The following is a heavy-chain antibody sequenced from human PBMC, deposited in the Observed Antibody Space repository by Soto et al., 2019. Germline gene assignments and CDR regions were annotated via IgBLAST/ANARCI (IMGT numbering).Heavy chain of an antibody. CDR1: GGPISSYF. V-gene: IGHV4-59*01. CDR2: IYYSGTT. D-gene: IGHD3-10*01. J-gene: IGHJ4*02. CDR3: ARNRGSLGFDY. Sequence: QVQLQESGPGLVKPSETLSLSCTVSGGPISSYFWNWIRQPPGKGLEWIGSIYYSGTTNYNPSLQGRVTISIDPSTNQFSLRLSSVTAADTAVYYCARNRGSLGFDYWGQGALVTVSS.